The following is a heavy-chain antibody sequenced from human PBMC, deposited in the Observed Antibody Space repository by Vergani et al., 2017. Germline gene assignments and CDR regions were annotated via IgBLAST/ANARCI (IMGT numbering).Heavy chain of an antibody. Sequence: EVQLVESGGGLVQPGGSLKLSCAASGFTFSGSAMHWVRQASGKGLEWVGRIRSKANSYATAYAASVKGRFTISRDDSKNTAYLQMNSLKTEDTAVYYWTRHRAEYCSGGSCYRRVALDIWGQGTMVTVSS. D-gene: IGHD2-15*01. V-gene: IGHV3-73*02. CDR1: GFTFSGSA. CDR2: IRSKANSYAT. J-gene: IGHJ3*02. CDR3: TRHRAEYCSGGSCYRRVALDI.